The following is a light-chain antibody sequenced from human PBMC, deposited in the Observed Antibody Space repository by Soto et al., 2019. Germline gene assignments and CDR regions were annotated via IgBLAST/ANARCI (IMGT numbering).Light chain of an antibody. J-gene: IGKJ5*01. CDR1: QDIVTY. CDR3: QQRQYWPPIT. V-gene: IGKV1-8*01. CDR2: DAS. Sequence: IHMTQSRSSFSASTGYIVSITCRSTQDIVTYLAWYQQTPGRPPKLLIYDASTLETGVPSRFSGRSATKFTTPTSSLEPEDFAVYYCQQRQYWPPITFGQGTRLEIK.